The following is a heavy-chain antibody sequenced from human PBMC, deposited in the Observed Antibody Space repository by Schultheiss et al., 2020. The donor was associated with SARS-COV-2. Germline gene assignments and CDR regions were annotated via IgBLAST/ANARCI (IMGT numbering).Heavy chain of an antibody. CDR2: ISAYNGNT. D-gene: IGHD1-1*01. CDR3: ARKARRQLAPFFDY. CDR1: GYTFTSYG. Sequence: ASVKVSCKASGYTFTSYGISWVRQAPGQGLEWMGWISAYNGNTNYAQKLQGRVTMTTDTSTSTAYMELRSLGSDDTAVYYCARKARRQLAPFFDYWGQGTLVTVSS. V-gene: IGHV1-18*01. J-gene: IGHJ4*02.